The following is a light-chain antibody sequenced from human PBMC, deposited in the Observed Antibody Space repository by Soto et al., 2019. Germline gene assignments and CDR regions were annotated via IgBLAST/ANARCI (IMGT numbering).Light chain of an antibody. Sequence: EIVLTQSPGTLSLSPGERSTLSFRASQSVSSSLAWYQQKPGQAPRLLIYGASTRATGIPARFSGSGSGTEFTLTINSLQSEDFAVYYCQQYNNWWTFGQGTKVDIK. CDR1: QSVSSS. CDR2: GAS. CDR3: QQYNNWWT. J-gene: IGKJ1*01. V-gene: IGKV3-15*01.